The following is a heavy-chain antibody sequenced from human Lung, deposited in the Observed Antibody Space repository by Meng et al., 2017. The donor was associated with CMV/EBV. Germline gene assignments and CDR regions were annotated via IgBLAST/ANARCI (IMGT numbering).Heavy chain of an antibody. CDR2: ISSSGSTI. J-gene: IGHJ4*02. D-gene: IGHD3-22*01. CDR1: GFTFSSYE. Sequence: GGSXRLXCAASGFTFSSYEMNWVRQAPGKGLEWVSYISSSGSTIYYADSVKGRFTISRDNAKNSLYLQMNSLRAEDTAVYYCASYYYDSSGYRDYWGQGTLVTVSS. V-gene: IGHV3-48*03. CDR3: ASYYYDSSGYRDY.